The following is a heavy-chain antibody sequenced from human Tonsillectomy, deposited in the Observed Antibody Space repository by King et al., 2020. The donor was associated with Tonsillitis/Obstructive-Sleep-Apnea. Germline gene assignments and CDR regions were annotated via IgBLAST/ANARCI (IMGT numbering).Heavy chain of an antibody. CDR3: AGHVGWFDP. Sequence: VQLVESGAEVKQPGESLRISCMGSGYSFTSYWNRWVRQMPGKGLEWMGRIDPSESYTNYSPSFQGHVTISADKSISTAYLQWSSLTATDTAMYYCAGHVGWFDPWGQGTLVTVSP. V-gene: IGHV5-10-1*03. CDR1: GYSFTSYW. J-gene: IGHJ5*02. CDR2: IDPSESYT.